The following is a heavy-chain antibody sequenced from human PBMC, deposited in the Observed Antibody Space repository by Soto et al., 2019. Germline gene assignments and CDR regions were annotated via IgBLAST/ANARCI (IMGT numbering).Heavy chain of an antibody. V-gene: IGHV3-30*03. CDR3: AIAKQYGYYNGMDV. CDR1: GFNFSSYA. D-gene: IGHD4-4*01. CDR2: ISYDGRKI. Sequence: QVQLVESGGGVVQPGRSLRLSCAVSGFNFSSYAMHWVRQAPGKGLEWVAVISYDGRKIYSVDSVKGRFTISRDRSKNTLFLQMNSLRAEDTAVYYCAIAKQYGYYNGMDVWGQGTTVTVSS. J-gene: IGHJ6*02.